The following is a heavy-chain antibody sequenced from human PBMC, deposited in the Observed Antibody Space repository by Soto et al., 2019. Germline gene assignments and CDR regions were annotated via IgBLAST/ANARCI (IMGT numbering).Heavy chain of an antibody. CDR3: ARGTHYYDFWNGHQGYYYYYGMDV. D-gene: IGHD3-3*01. CDR2: INPGGTT. V-gene: IGHV4-30-2*01. Sequence: SETLSLTCAVSGGSISSGPSPWAWLRQPPGKGREWIAYINPGGTTYYSPSPKSRVTIALDSSKSLVSLRLNSVTAADAAVYCCARGTHYYDFWNGHQGYYYYYGMDVWGQGTTVTVSS. CDR1: GGSISSGPSP. J-gene: IGHJ6*02.